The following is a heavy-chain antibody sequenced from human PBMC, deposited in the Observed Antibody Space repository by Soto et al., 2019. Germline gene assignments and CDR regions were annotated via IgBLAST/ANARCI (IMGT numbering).Heavy chain of an antibody. CDR3: ARLVFGYTSSTYYYYGMDV. CDR1: GGSISSSSYY. J-gene: IGHJ6*02. Sequence: PSETLSLTCTVSGGSISSSSYYWGWIRQPPGKGLEWIGSIYYSGSTYYNPSLKSRVTISVDTSKNQFSLKLSSVTAADTAVYYCARLVFGYTSSTYYYYGMDVWGQGTTVTV. D-gene: IGHD6-13*01. CDR2: IYYSGST. V-gene: IGHV4-39*01.